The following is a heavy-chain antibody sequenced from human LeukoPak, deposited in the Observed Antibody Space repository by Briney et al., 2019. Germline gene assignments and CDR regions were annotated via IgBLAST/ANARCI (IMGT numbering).Heavy chain of an antibody. J-gene: IGHJ6*03. Sequence: SETLSLTCAVYGGSFSGYYWSWIRQPPGKGLEWIGEINHSGSTNYNPSLKSRVTISVDTSKNQFSLKLSSVTAADTAVYYCARVIAAGTYRSSYYMDVWGKGTTGTVSS. CDR1: GGSFSGYY. V-gene: IGHV4-34*01. D-gene: IGHD6-13*01. CDR2: INHSGST. CDR3: ARVIAAGTYRSSYYMDV.